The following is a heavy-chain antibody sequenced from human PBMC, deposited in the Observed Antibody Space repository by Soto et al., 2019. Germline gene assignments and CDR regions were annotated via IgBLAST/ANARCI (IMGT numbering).Heavy chain of an antibody. CDR2: ISYDGSNK. J-gene: IGHJ6*03. Sequence: GGSLRLSCAASGFTFSSYGMHWVRQAPGKGLEWVAVISYDGSNKYYADSVKGRFTISRDNSKNTLYLQMNSLRAEDTAVYYCASAGRIVATFSYYYMDVWGKGTTVTVSS. V-gene: IGHV3-30*03. CDR1: GFTFSSYG. CDR3: ASAGRIVATFSYYYMDV. D-gene: IGHD5-12*01.